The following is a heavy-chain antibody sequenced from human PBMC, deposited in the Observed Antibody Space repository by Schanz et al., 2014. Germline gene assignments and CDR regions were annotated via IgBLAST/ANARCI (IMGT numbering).Heavy chain of an antibody. CDR1: GYTFISYG. CDR3: ARGYGDSPTDF. J-gene: IGHJ4*02. CDR2: ISAYNGHT. Sequence: VQLEQSGAEVKKPGSSVKVSCKASGYTFISYGIKWVRQAPGQGLEWMGWISAYNGHTDYAQKLQGRVTMTTDTSTGTAYMELSSLRSEDTAVYYCARGYGDSPTDFWGQGTLVTVSS. D-gene: IGHD4-17*01. V-gene: IGHV1-18*01.